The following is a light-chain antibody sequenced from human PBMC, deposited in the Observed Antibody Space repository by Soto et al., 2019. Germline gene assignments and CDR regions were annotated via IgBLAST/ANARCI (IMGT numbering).Light chain of an antibody. V-gene: IGLV1-40*01. CDR1: SSNIGAGYD. Sequence: QSVLRQPPSVSGAPGQRVTISCTGSSSNIGAGYDVHWYQQLPGTAPKLLIYGNNNRPSGVPDRFSGSKSGTSASLAVTGLQAEDEADYYCQSYATGLSVLYVFGTGTKLTVL. CDR2: GNN. J-gene: IGLJ1*01. CDR3: QSYATGLSVLYV.